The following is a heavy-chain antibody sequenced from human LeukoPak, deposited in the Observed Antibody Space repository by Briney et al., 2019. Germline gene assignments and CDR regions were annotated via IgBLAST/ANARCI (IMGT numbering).Heavy chain of an antibody. CDR1: GGSISSYY. Sequence: SETLSLTCTVSGGSISSYYWSWIRQPPGKGLEWIGYIYYSGNTNYNPSLKSRVTISVDTSKNQFSLKLSSVTAADTAVYYCARDVGATPGYFDYWGQGTLVTVSS. J-gene: IGHJ4*02. V-gene: IGHV4-59*01. D-gene: IGHD1-26*01. CDR2: IYYSGNT. CDR3: ARDVGATPGYFDY.